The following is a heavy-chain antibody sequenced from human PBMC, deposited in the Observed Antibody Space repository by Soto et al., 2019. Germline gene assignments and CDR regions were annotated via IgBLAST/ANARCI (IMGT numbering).Heavy chain of an antibody. J-gene: IGHJ1*01. CDR2: IAYDSSKK. D-gene: IGHD2-15*01. CDR1: GLRFRYYA. Sequence: QVQLVESGGGVVQPGRSVRLSCAASGLRFRYYAMHWVRQAPGMGLEWVAVIAYDSSKKYYPDSEKGRFTITRDNSENQLYLQMNSLRDDDTAVYYCASPYCSGGSCHLPKYFQYWGQGTLVSVSS. V-gene: IGHV3-30*03. CDR3: ASPYCSGGSCHLPKYFQY.